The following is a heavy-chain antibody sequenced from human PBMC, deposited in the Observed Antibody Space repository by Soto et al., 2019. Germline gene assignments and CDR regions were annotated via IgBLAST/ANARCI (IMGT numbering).Heavy chain of an antibody. D-gene: IGHD2-2*01. CDR3: ARRYCSSTSCYSKPGYYYGMDV. CDR2: IIPIFGTA. J-gene: IGHJ6*02. CDR1: GGTFSSYA. Sequence: GASVKVSCKASGGTFSSYAISWVRQAPGQGLEWMGGIIPIFGTANYAQKFQGRVTITADKSTSTAYMELSSLRSEDTAVYYCARRYCSSTSCYSKPGYYYGMDVWGQGTTVTVSS. V-gene: IGHV1-69*06.